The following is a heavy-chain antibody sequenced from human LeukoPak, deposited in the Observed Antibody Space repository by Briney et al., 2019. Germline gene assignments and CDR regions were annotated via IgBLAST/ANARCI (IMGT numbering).Heavy chain of an antibody. V-gene: IGHV1-46*01. CDR1: GYTFTSYY. J-gene: IGHJ5*02. Sequence: ASVKVSCKASGYTFTSYYMHWVRQAPGQGLEWMGIINPSGGSTSYAQKFQGRVTMTRDMSTSTVYMELSSLRSEDTAVYYCAGLSETQERPPRRWFDPWGQGTLVTVSS. CDR3: AGLSETQERPPRRWFDP. D-gene: IGHD1-1*01. CDR2: INPSGGST.